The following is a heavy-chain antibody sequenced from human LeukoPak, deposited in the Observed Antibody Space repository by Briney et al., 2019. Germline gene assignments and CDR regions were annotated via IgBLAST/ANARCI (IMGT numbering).Heavy chain of an antibody. Sequence: GGSLRLSCGASGYTFSDYTMNSVRQAPGKGPEWISYISSGGSVMHYADSVKGRFTISRDNVENSLYLQMNSLRVEDTAVYYFTRNLEYWGQGVLVTVSS. CDR3: TRNLEY. J-gene: IGHJ4*02. CDR2: ISSGGSVM. D-gene: IGHD1-14*01. CDR1: GYTFSDYT. V-gene: IGHV3-48*01.